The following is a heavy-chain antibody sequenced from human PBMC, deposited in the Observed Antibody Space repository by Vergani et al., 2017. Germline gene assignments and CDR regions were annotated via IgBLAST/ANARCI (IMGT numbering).Heavy chain of an antibody. CDR2: IYTSGST. V-gene: IGHV4-61*02. CDR1: GGSISSGSYY. CDR3: ARGPVPAAPMDV. Sequence: QVQLQESGPGLVKPSQTLSLTCTVSGGSISSGSYYWSWIRQPAGKGLEWIGRIYTSGSTNYNPSLKSRVTISVDTSKNQFSLKLSSVTAADTAVYYCARGPVPAAPMDVWGKGTTVTVSS. D-gene: IGHD2-2*01. J-gene: IGHJ6*03.